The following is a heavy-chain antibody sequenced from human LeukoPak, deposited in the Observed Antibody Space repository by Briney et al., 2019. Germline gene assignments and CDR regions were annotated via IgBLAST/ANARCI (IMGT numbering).Heavy chain of an antibody. D-gene: IGHD2-2*01. V-gene: IGHV4-59*01. J-gene: IGHJ6*02. CDR2: IYYSGST. Sequence: PSETLSLTCTVSGGSISSYYWSWIRQPPGKGLEWIGYIYYSGSTNYNPSLKSRVTISVDTSKNQFSPKLSSVTAADTAVYYCASGGSTSNFYYYYYGMDVWGQGTTVTVSS. CDR3: ASGGSTSNFYYYYYGMDV. CDR1: GGSISSYY.